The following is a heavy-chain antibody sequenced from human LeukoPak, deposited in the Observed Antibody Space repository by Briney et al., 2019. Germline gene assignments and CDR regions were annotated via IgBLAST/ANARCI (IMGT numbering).Heavy chain of an antibody. CDR3: ARGYYGSGSYYVHAFDI. D-gene: IGHD3-10*01. CDR2: IYSGGST. CDR1: GFTVSSNY. V-gene: IGHV3-66*02. Sequence: GGSLRLSCPASGFTVSSNYMSWVRQAPGKGLEWVPVIYSGGSTYYADSVKGRFTISRDNSKNTLYLQMNSLRAEDTAVYYCARGYYGSGSYYVHAFDIWGQGTMVTVSS. J-gene: IGHJ3*02.